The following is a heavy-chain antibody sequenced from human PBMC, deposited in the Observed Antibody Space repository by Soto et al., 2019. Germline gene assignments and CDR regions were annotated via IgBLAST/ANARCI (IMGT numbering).Heavy chain of an antibody. CDR1: GGSISSYY. D-gene: IGHD1-26*01. Sequence: PSETLSLTCAVSGGSISSYYWSLIRQPPGKGLEWIGHISYSGTTNYNPSLQSRVTMSLDTSKNNFSLRLSSVTAADTAVYYCARDLVGSAKATQPPNWSDPWGQGTLVTVSS. CDR2: ISYSGTT. CDR3: ARDLVGSAKATQPPNWSDP. J-gene: IGHJ5*02. V-gene: IGHV4-59*01.